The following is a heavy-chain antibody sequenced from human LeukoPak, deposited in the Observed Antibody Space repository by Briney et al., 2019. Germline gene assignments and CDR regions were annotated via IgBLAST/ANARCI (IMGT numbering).Heavy chain of an antibody. D-gene: IGHD5-24*01. CDR1: GYSFSSGHY. V-gene: IGHV4-38-2*02. J-gene: IGHJ4*02. Sequence: PSETLSLTCTVSGYSFSSGHYWGWIRQPPGKGLEWIGSIYHSGSTYYNPSLKSRVTISVDTSKNQFSLKLSSVTAADTAVYYCARHRSGWLQSSFDYWGQGTLVTVSS. CDR3: ARHRSGWLQSSFDY. CDR2: IYHSGST.